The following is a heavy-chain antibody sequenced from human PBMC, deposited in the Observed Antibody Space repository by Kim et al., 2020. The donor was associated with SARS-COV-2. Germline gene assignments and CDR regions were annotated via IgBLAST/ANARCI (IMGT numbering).Heavy chain of an antibody. Sequence: GGSLRLSCAAFEFTFSAYWMTWVRQAPGKGLEWVANIKQDGSETYYVDSVEGRFTISRDNAKSALYLKMKSLRPEDTAVYYCATQRAVRFLTRTFWGLD. CDR1: EFTFSAYW. J-gene: IGHJ4*01. V-gene: IGHV3-7*01. CDR3: ATQRAVRFLTRTFWGLD. CDR2: IKQDGSET. D-gene: IGHD3-16*01.